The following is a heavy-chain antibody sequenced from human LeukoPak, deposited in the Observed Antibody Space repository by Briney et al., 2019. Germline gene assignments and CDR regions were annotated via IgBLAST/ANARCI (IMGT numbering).Heavy chain of an antibody. J-gene: IGHJ4*02. Sequence: ASVKVSCKASGYTFTGYYMHWVRQAPGQGREWMGWINPNSGGTNYAQKCQGWVTMTRDTSISTAYMELSRLRSDDTAVYYCAREGSGSSSWYHYWGQGTLVTVSS. CDR2: INPNSGGT. V-gene: IGHV1-2*04. D-gene: IGHD6-13*01. CDR1: GYTFTGYY. CDR3: AREGSGSSSWYHY.